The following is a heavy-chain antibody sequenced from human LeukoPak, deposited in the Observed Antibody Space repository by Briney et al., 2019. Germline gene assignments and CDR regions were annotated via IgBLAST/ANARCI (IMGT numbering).Heavy chain of an antibody. Sequence: SETLSLTCSVSGGAITSNPWGWTRQTPGKGLEWLGYIHASGRAGYNPSLESRVFLSVDTSRNQFSLRLTSVTAADTAIYYCARHTQYVDYNPSDVWGQGKMVTVSS. V-gene: IGHV4-4*09. CDR1: GGAITSNP. CDR2: IHASGRA. J-gene: IGHJ3*01. CDR3: ARHTQYVDYNPSDV. D-gene: IGHD4-17*01.